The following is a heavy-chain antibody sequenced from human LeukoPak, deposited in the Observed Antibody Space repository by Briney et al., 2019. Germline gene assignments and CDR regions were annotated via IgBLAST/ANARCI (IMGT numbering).Heavy chain of an antibody. V-gene: IGHV4-31*03. J-gene: IGHJ5*02. Sequence: PSQTLSLTCSVSSDSISAGGYFWSWVRQLPGKGLEWIGYVYYNGDTYYNPFLKSRVTISVDTSRNQFSLRLTSMTAADTAMYYYARGITGDPRNWFDPWGHGTLVAVSS. CDR1: SDSISAGGYF. D-gene: IGHD7-27*01. CDR2: VYYNGDT. CDR3: ARGITGDPRNWFDP.